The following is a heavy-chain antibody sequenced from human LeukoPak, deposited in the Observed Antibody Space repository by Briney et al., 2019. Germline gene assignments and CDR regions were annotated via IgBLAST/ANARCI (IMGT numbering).Heavy chain of an antibody. CDR2: INHSGNT. CDR1: GGSFSGYY. D-gene: IGHD6-19*01. J-gene: IGHJ1*01. Sequence: ASETLSLTCAVYGGSFSGYYWSWIRQPPGKGLEWIGEINHSGNTNYNPSLKSRVTISVDASKNQFSLKLSSVTAADTAVYYCARGRGSGPGGGLFQHWGQGTLVTVSS. CDR3: ARGRGSGPGGGLFQH. V-gene: IGHV4-34*01.